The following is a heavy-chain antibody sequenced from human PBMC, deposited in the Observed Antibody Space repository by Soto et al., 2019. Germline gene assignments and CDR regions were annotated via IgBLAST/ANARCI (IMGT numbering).Heavy chain of an antibody. CDR2: ISSSSSYT. CDR1: GFTFSDYY. Sequence: KPGGSLRLSCAASGFTFSDYYMSWIHQAPGKGLEWVSYISSSSSYTNYADSVKGRFTISRDNAKNSLYLQMNSLRAEDTAVYYCARDQERVVRYYYYGMDVWGQGTTVTVSS. D-gene: IGHD2-15*01. V-gene: IGHV3-11*06. J-gene: IGHJ6*02. CDR3: ARDQERVVRYYYYGMDV.